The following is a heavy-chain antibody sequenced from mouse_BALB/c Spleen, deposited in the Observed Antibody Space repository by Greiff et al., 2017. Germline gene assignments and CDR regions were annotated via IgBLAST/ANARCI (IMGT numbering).Heavy chain of an antibody. D-gene: IGHD1-1*01. CDR1: GYTFTDYY. CDR3: GRRRGDYYGNN. V-gene: IGHV1-76*01. J-gene: IGHJ2*01. Sequence: QVQLQQSGAELARPGASVKLSCKASGYTFTDYYINWVKQRTGQGLEWIGEIYPGSGNTYYNEKFKGKATLTADKSSSTAYMPLSSLTSEDSAVYFCGRRRGDYYGNNGGKGPTLTAS. CDR2: IYPGSGNT.